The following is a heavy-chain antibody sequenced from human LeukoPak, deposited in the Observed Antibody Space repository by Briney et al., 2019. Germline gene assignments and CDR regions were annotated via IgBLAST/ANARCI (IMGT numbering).Heavy chain of an antibody. V-gene: IGHV4-34*01. CDR3: AREVTWSRLFDY. CDR1: GGSFSGYY. CDR2: INHSGST. Sequence: SETLSLTCAVYGGSFSGYYWSWIRQPPGKGLEWIGEINHSGSTNYNPSLKSRVTISVDTSKNQFSLKLSSVTAADTAVYYCAREVTWSRLFDYWGQGTLVTVSS. D-gene: IGHD4-23*01. J-gene: IGHJ4*02.